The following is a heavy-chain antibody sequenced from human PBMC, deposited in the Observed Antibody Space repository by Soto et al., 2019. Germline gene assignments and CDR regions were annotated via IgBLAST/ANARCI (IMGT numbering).Heavy chain of an antibody. CDR1: GFTFSNYG. D-gene: IGHD2-15*01. Sequence: GGSLRLSCAGSGFTFSNYGLHWVRQAPGKGLDWVSFISFDGSHKYYADSVKCRFTISRDNSNNMLYLQMDSLTTEDTAVYYCAKDGAPRYCSRSSCHPAGAYWGQGTLVTVSS. J-gene: IGHJ4*02. CDR2: ISFDGSHK. CDR3: AKDGAPRYCSRSSCHPAGAY. V-gene: IGHV3-30*18.